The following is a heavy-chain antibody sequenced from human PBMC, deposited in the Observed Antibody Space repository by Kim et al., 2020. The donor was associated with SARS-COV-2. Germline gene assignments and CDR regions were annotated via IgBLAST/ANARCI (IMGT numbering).Heavy chain of an antibody. CDR2: IWYDGSNK. CDR3: AREVGYQPLLFLYYYGMDV. J-gene: IGHJ6*02. V-gene: IGHV3-33*01. CDR1: GFTFSSYG. Sequence: GGSLRLSCAASGFTFSSYGMHWVRQAPGKGLEWVAVIWYDGSNKYYADSVKGRFTISRDNSKNTLYLQMNSLRAEDTAVYYCAREVGYQPLLFLYYYGMDVWGQGTTVTVSS. D-gene: IGHD2-21*02.